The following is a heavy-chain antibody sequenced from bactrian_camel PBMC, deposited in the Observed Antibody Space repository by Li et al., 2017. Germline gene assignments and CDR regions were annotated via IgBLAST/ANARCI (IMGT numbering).Heavy chain of an antibody. CDR3: AATLRPMTHDDYLRADWEYNY. Sequence: HVQLVESGGDSVQVGGSLRISCTASGFTLNDHNMGWYRQAPGNECELVSSRGSDGTLHYDDSVKGRFTIAQDTSKNTVYLQMNSLTPEDTAVYYCAATLRPMTHDDYLRADWEYNYWGQGTQVTVS. D-gene: IGHD4*01. V-gene: IGHV3S61*01. J-gene: IGHJ4*01. CDR1: GFTLNDHN. CDR2: RGSDGTL.